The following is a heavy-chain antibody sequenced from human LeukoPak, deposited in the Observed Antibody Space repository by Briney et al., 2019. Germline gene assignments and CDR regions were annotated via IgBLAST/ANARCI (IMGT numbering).Heavy chain of an antibody. J-gene: IGHJ4*02. D-gene: IGHD3-22*01. CDR3: AKSSYYDASGYYREDYFDY. CDR2: ISGSGGST. CDR1: GSTFSSYA. Sequence: GGSLRLSCAASGSTFSSYAMSWVRQAPGKGLEWVSSISGSGGSTYYADSVKGRFTISRDNSKNTLYLQMNSLRDEDTAVYYCAKSSYYDASGYYREDYFDYWGQGTLVTVSS. V-gene: IGHV3-23*01.